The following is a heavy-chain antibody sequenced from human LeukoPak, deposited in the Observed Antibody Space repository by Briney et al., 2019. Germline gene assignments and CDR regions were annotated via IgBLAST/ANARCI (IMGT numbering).Heavy chain of an antibody. D-gene: IGHD3-22*01. J-gene: IGHJ4*02. V-gene: IGHV3-30*04. CDR2: ISYDGTNK. CDR1: RFTFSTYA. Sequence: GGSLRLSCAASRFTFSTYAMHWVRQSPGKGLEWVAVISYDGTNKKHADSVKGRFTISRDNSKNTLYLQMNSLRAEDTAVYYCTRGPGYHDSSYLDYWGQGTLDTVSS. CDR3: TRGPGYHDSSYLDY.